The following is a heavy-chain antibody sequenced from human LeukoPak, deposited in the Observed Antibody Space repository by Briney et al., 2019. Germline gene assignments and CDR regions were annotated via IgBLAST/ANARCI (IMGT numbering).Heavy chain of an antibody. CDR2: VHPNSGNT. CDR1: GYPFSTWE. CDR3: ARGPRNDP. D-gene: IGHD1-14*01. Sequence: ASVKVSCKTSGYPFSTWEINWVRQAAGQGLEWLGWVHPNSGNTDYAQKFRGRVTMSRDTSTSTAYMELSGLRLDDTAVYFCARGPRNDPWGQGTLVTVSS. J-gene: IGHJ5*02. V-gene: IGHV1-8*01.